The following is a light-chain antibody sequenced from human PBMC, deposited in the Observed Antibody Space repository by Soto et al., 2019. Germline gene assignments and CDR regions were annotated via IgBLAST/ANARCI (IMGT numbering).Light chain of an antibody. V-gene: IGLV2-14*01. CDR3: SSSSTISTRI. Sequence: QSALTQPASVSGSPGQSITISCTGTSSDIGDYNYVSWYQQHPGKAPKLMIYDVSNRPSGVSNRFSGSKSGNTASLTISGHQAEDEADYYCSSSSTISTRIFGGGTKLTVL. CDR2: DVS. CDR1: SSDIGDYNY. J-gene: IGLJ2*01.